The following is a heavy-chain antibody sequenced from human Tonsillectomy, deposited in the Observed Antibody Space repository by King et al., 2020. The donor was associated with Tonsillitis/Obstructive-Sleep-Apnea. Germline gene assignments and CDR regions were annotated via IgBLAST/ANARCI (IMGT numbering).Heavy chain of an antibody. D-gene: IGHD2-2*02. CDR3: AKVLQHCTSTNCYISTDY. V-gene: IGHV3-23*04. CDR1: GFTFSSYA. J-gene: IGHJ4*02. Sequence: VQLVESGGGLVQPGGSLRLSCAASGFTFSSYAMSWVRQAPGKGLEWVSGISGSGGSTYDADSVKGRFTISRDTSKNTLYLQMNSLRAEDTAVYYCAKVLQHCTSTNCYISTDYWGQGTLVTVSS. CDR2: ISGSGGST.